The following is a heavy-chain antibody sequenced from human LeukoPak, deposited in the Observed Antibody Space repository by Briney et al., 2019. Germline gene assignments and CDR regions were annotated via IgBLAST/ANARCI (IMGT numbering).Heavy chain of an antibody. V-gene: IGHV4-39*07. CDR3: ARLSGYGLHYYYYMDV. D-gene: IGHD5-12*01. J-gene: IGHJ6*03. CDR1: GGSISSSSYY. CDR2: IYYSGST. Sequence: SETLSLTCTVSGGSISSSSYYWGWIRQPPGKGLEWIGNIYYSGSTYYNPSLKSRVTISVDTSKIQFSLKLSSVTAADTAVYYCARLSGYGLHYYYYMDVWGKGTTVTVSS.